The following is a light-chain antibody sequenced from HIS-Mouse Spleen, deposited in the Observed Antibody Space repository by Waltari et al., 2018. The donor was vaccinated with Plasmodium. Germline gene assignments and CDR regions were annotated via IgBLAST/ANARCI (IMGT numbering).Light chain of an antibody. CDR3: SSYAGSNNLV. CDR1: SSDVGGFNS. CDR2: EVS. V-gene: IGLV2-8*01. Sequence: QSALTPPPSASGSPGKSVPISFTAPSSDVGGFNSFSWYQQHPGKAPKLMIYEVSKRPSGVPDRFSGSKSGNTASLTVSGLQAEDEADYYCSSYAGSNNLVFGGGTKLTVL. J-gene: IGLJ2*01.